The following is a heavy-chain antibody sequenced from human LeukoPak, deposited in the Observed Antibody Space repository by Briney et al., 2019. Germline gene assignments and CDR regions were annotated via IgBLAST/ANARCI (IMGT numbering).Heavy chain of an antibody. CDR3: ARVERGSRRPYYYYMDV. Sequence: SVKVSCXASGGTFSSYTISWVREAPGQGLEWMGRIIPILGIANYAQKFQGRVTITADKSTSTAYMELSSLRSEDTAVYYCARVERGSRRPYYYYMDVWGKGTTVTVSS. V-gene: IGHV1-69*02. CDR2: IIPILGIA. D-gene: IGHD6-25*01. J-gene: IGHJ6*03. CDR1: GGTFSSYT.